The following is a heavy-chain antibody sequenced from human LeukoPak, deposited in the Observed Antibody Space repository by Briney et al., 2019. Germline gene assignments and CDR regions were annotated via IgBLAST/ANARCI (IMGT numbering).Heavy chain of an antibody. J-gene: IGHJ5*02. V-gene: IGHV1-8*01. CDR3: ARGMGITMIVVVRNWFDP. Sequence: EASVKVSCKASGYTFTSYDINWVRQATGQGLEWMGWMNPNSGNTGYAQKFQGRVTMTRSTSISTAYMELSSLRSEDTAVYYCARGMGITMIVVVRNWFDPWGQGTLVTVSS. D-gene: IGHD3-22*01. CDR1: GYTFTSYD. CDR2: MNPNSGNT.